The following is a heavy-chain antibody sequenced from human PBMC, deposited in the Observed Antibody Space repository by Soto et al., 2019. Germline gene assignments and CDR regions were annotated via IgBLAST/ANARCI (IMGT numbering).Heavy chain of an antibody. CDR2: IYYSGST. V-gene: IGHV4-59*12. CDR1: GGSISSYY. Sequence: SETLSLTCTVSGGSISSYYWSWIRQPPGKGLEWIGYIYYSGSTNYNPSLKSRVTISVDKSKNQFSLKLSSVTAADTAVYYCASILGYCSGGSCYWYAFDIWGQGTTVTVSS. CDR3: ASILGYCSGGSCYWYAFDI. J-gene: IGHJ3*02. D-gene: IGHD2-15*01.